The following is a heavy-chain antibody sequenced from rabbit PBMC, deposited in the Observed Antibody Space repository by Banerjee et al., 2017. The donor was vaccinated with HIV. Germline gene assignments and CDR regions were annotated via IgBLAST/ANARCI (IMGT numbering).Heavy chain of an antibody. CDR3: ARFGGSSDSFNL. CDR2: IYTGSGST. V-gene: IGHV1S45*01. J-gene: IGHJ4*01. CDR1: GFSFSSSYC. D-gene: IGHD8-1*01. Sequence: QEQLEESGGGLVQPEGSLTLTCTASGFSFSSSYCMCWVRQAPGKGLEWIACIYTGSGSTYYASWAKGRFTISKTSSPTVTLQMTSLTAADTATYFCARFGGSSDSFNLWGPGTLVAVS.